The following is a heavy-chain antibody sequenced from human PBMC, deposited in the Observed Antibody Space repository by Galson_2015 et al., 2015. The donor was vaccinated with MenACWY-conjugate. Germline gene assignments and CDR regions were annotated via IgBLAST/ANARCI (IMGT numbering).Heavy chain of an antibody. V-gene: IGHV1-58*02. CDR2: IVIGSGNT. CDR3: AASAGTVGNFDN. D-gene: IGHD4-23*01. J-gene: IGHJ4*02. CDR1: GFSISNSA. Sequence: SVKVSCKASGFSISNSAMQWVRQARGRRLERIGSIVIGSGNTGYAQKFQQRVTITTDMSTSIAYMELSSLRPEDTAIYYCAASAGTVGNFDNWGQGTLVTVSS.